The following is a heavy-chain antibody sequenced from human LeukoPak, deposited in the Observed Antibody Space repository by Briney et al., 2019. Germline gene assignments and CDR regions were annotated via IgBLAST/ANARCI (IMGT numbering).Heavy chain of an antibody. CDR1: GGTFSSYA. Sequence: SVKVSCKASGGTFSSYAISWVRQAPGQGLEWMGGIIPIYGTANYAQKFQGRVTITADESTSTAYMELSSLRSEDTAVYYCARHLYYDILTGYYYFDYWGQGTLVTVSS. J-gene: IGHJ4*02. CDR2: IIPIYGTA. CDR3: ARHLYYDILTGYYYFDY. D-gene: IGHD3-9*01. V-gene: IGHV1-69*01.